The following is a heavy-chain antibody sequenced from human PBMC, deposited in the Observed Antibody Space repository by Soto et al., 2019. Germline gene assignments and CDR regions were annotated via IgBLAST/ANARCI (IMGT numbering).Heavy chain of an antibody. V-gene: IGHV3-30-3*01. D-gene: IGHD3-22*01. CDR3: ARTYYYDSSGYYFPYYYYGMDV. J-gene: IGHJ6*02. Sequence: GGSLRLSCAASGFTFSSYAMHWVRQAPGKGLEWVAVISYDGSNKYYADSVKGRFTISRDNSKNTLYLQMNSLRAEDTAVYYCARTYYYDSSGYYFPYYYYGMDVWGQGTTVTVSS. CDR2: ISYDGSNK. CDR1: GFTFSSYA.